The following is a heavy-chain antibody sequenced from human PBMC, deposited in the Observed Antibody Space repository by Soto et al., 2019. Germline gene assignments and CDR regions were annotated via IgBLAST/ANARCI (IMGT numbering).Heavy chain of an antibody. CDR3: ARDSSSSSQLNVFDI. J-gene: IGHJ3*02. CDR2: ISAYNGNT. V-gene: IGHV1-18*01. D-gene: IGHD6-6*01. CDR1: GYTFTSYG. Sequence: ASVKVSCKASGYTFTSYGISWVRQAPGQGLEWMGWISAYNGNTNYAQKLQGRVTMTTDTSTSTAYMELRSLRSDDTAVYYCARDSSSSSQLNVFDIWGQGTMVTVSS.